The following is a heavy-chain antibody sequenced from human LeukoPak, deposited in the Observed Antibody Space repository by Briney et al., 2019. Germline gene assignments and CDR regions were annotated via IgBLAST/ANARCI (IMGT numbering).Heavy chain of an antibody. CDR3: ARDRSAHDAFDI. J-gene: IGHJ3*02. CDR1: GFTVSSNY. Sequence: GGSLRLSCAASGFTVSSNYMSWVRQAPGKGLEWASVIYSGGSTYYADSVKGRFTISRDNSKNTLYLQMNSLRAEDTAVYYCARDRSAHDAFDIWGKGTMVTVSS. CDR2: IYSGGST. D-gene: IGHD1-26*01. V-gene: IGHV3-66*01.